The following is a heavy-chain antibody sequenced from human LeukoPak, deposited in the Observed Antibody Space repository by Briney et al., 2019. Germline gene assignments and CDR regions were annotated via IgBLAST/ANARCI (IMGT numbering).Heavy chain of an antibody. Sequence: SETLSLTCAVYGGSFSGYYWSWIRQPPGKGLEWIGEINHSRSTNYNPSLKSRVTISIDTSKNQFSLKLSSVTAADTGVYYCARRLYGSESEPWGQGTLVTVSS. CDR2: INHSRST. D-gene: IGHD3-10*01. CDR1: GGSFSGYY. V-gene: IGHV4-34*01. J-gene: IGHJ5*02. CDR3: ARRLYGSESEP.